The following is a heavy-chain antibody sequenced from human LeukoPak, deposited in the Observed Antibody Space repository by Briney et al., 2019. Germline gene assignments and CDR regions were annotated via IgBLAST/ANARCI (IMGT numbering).Heavy chain of an antibody. Sequence: SGTLSLTCAVSGGSISSSNWWSWVRQPPGKGLEWIGEIYHSGSTNYNPSLKSRVTISVDKSKNQFSLKLSSVTAADTAVYYCARVGYCSSTSCYQRAFDIWGQGTIVTVSS. D-gene: IGHD2-2*03. V-gene: IGHV4-4*02. CDR3: ARVGYCSSTSCYQRAFDI. CDR2: IYHSGST. CDR1: GGSISSSNW. J-gene: IGHJ3*02.